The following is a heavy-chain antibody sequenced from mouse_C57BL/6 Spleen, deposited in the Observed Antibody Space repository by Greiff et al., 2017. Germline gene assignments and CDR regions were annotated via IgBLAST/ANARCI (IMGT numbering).Heavy chain of an antibody. D-gene: IGHD1-1*01. Sequence: VQLQESGAELARPGASVKLSCKASGYTFTSYGISWVKQRTGQGLEWIGEIYPRSGNTYYNEKFKGKATLTADKSSSTAYMELRSLTSEDSAVYFCARDYYGSSYRYCDVWGTGTTVTVSS. CDR1: GYTFTSYG. CDR3: ARDYYGSSYRYCDV. V-gene: IGHV1-81*01. J-gene: IGHJ1*03. CDR2: IYPRSGNT.